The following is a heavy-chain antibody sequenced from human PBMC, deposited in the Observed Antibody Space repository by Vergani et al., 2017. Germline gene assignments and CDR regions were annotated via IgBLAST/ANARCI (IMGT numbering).Heavy chain of an antibody. CDR3: GRVADFYGLGSRLLDL. CDR2: IYHTGST. CDR1: GYSISDGYY. J-gene: IGHJ5*02. D-gene: IGHD3-10*01. Sequence: QVQLQQSGPGLVTPSETLSLTCAVSGYSISDGYYWAWTRQTPVKGLEWIGAIYHTGSTYYTPSLKSRVTMSVDTSKNHFSLKLNSVTAADTAVYYCGRVADFYGLGSRLLDLWGQGILVTVSS. V-gene: IGHV4-38-2*01.